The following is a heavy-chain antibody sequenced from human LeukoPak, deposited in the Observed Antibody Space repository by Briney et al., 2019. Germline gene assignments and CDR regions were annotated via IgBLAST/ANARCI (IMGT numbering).Heavy chain of an antibody. Sequence: GRSLRLSCAASGFTFSSYGMHWVRQAPGKGLEWVAVIWYDGSNKYYADSVKGRFTISRDNSKNTLYLQMNSLGAEDTAVYYCARDDYDSSGPDYWGQGTLVTVSS. CDR2: IWYDGSNK. CDR1: GFTFSSYG. CDR3: ARDDYDSSGPDY. V-gene: IGHV3-33*01. J-gene: IGHJ4*02. D-gene: IGHD3-22*01.